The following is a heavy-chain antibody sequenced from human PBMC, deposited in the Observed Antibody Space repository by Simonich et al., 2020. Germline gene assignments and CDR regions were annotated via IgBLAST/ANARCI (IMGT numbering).Heavy chain of an antibody. CDR2: ISSSSSYI. V-gene: IGHV3-21*01. CDR3: ARWIAVAGTGAYGMDV. Sequence: EVQLVESGGGLVKPEGSLRLSGAASGFPFSGYSMNWVRQAPGKGLGWVSSISSSSSYIDYADSVKGRFTIPRDNAKNSLYLQMNSLRAEDTAVYYCARWIAVAGTGAYGMDVWGQGTTVTVSS. CDR1: GFPFSGYS. D-gene: IGHD6-19*01. J-gene: IGHJ6*02.